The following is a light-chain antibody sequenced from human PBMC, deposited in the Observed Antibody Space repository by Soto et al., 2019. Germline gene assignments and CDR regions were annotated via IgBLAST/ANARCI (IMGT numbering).Light chain of an antibody. CDR3: SSYTSSSAPYV. CDR1: SSDVGDFYY. CDR2: EVT. J-gene: IGLJ1*01. Sequence: QSVLTQPASMSGSPGQSITISCTGTSSDVGDFYYVSWYQQHPGKAPKLIIYEVTNRPSGVSDRFSASKSGTTASLTISGLQAEGEADYYCSSYTSSSAPYVLGTGTKVTVL. V-gene: IGLV2-14*01.